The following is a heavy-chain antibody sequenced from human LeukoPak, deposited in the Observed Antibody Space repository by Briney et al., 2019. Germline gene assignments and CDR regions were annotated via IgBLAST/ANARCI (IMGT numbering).Heavy chain of an antibody. Sequence: SETLSLTCTVSGGSISSGDYYWSWIRQPPGKGLEWIGYIYYSGSTYYNPSLKSRVTISVDTSKNQFSLKLSSVTAADTAVYYCASSRRGWFGELENYGMDVWGQGTTVAVSS. CDR2: IYYSGST. J-gene: IGHJ6*01. D-gene: IGHD3-10*01. CDR3: ASSRRGWFGELENYGMDV. CDR1: GGSISSGDYY. V-gene: IGHV4-30-4*01.